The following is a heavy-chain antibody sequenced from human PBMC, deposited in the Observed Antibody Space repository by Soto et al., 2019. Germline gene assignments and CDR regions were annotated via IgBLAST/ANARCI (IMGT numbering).Heavy chain of an antibody. D-gene: IGHD6-13*01. Sequence: QVQLVQSGAEVKKPGSSVKVSCKASGGTFSSYAISWVRQAPGQGLEWMGGIIPIFGTANYAQKFQGRVTITADESTSTAYREQRGLRAEDTAVYYCGGGVKGAKSRSWYWGGDYWGQGTLVTVSS. CDR1: GGTFSSYA. V-gene: IGHV1-69*01. CDR2: IIPIFGTA. J-gene: IGHJ4*02. CDR3: GGGVKGAKSRSWYWGGDY.